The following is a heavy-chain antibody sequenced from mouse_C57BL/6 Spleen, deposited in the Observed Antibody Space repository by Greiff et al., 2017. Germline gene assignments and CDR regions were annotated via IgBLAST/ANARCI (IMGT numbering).Heavy chain of an antibody. D-gene: IGHD1-1*01. V-gene: IGHV1-53*01. CDR2: INPRNGGT. Sequence: QVQLRQPGTELVKPGASVKLSCKASGFTFTSYWMHWVKQRPGQGLEWIGNINPRNGGTNYNEKFKSKATLTVYKSSSTAYMQLSSLTSEDSAVYYCAREIWNYGSLYAMDYWGQGTSVTVSS. J-gene: IGHJ4*01. CDR1: GFTFTSYW. CDR3: AREIWNYGSLYAMDY.